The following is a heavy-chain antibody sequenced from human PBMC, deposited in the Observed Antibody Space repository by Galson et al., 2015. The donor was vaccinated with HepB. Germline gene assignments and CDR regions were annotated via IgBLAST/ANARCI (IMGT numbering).Heavy chain of an antibody. V-gene: IGHV3-7*01. CDR3: LAGGYDPQ. Sequence: SLRLSCAASGFTFRNYWINWVRQAQGKGLEWVANIKPDGSAKYYVDSVKGRFTISRDNAKNSASLQMDSLRVEDTAVYYCLAGGYDPQWGQGTLVTVSS. CDR2: IKPDGSAK. CDR1: GFTFRNYW. J-gene: IGHJ4*02. D-gene: IGHD1-1*01.